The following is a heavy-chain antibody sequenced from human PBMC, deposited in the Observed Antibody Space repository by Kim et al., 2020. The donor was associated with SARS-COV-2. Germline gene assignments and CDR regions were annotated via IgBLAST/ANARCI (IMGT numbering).Heavy chain of an antibody. J-gene: IGHJ5*02. CDR3: AGAIAVAGGWFDP. V-gene: IGHV5-51*01. D-gene: IGHD6-19*01. CDR2: T. Sequence: TRYSPSFQGQVTISADKSISTAYLQWSSLKASDTAMYYCAGAIAVAGGWFDPWGQGTLVTVSS.